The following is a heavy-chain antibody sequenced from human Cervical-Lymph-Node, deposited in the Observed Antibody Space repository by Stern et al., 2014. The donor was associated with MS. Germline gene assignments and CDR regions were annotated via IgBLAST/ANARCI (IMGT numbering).Heavy chain of an antibody. CDR2: ISGSGDST. Sequence: EVQLVESGGGLVQPGGSLRLSCAASGFIFSSYDMSWVRQAPGKGLELVSGISGSGDSTYYADSVKGRFTISRDSSTNTVYLQMHSLRADDTALYYCVKANWKGYRRCFDPWGQGTLVTVSS. V-gene: IGHV3-23*04. CDR1: GFIFSSYD. CDR3: VKANWKGYRRCFDP. D-gene: IGHD5-18*01. J-gene: IGHJ5*01.